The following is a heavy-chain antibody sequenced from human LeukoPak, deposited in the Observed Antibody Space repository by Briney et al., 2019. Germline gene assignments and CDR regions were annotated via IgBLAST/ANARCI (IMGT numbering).Heavy chain of an antibody. CDR1: GGSVTSSSHY. J-gene: IGHJ3*02. CDR2: IYYSGDD. CDR3: ARDGYCSSTSCSDAFDI. D-gene: IGHD2-2*03. V-gene: IGHV4-39*07. Sequence: PSETLSLTCTVSGGSVTSSSHYWGWIRQPPGKGLEWIASIYYSGDDYYNPSLKSRVTISVDTSKNQFSLKLSSVTAADTAVYYCARDGYCSSTSCSDAFDIWGQGTMVTVSS.